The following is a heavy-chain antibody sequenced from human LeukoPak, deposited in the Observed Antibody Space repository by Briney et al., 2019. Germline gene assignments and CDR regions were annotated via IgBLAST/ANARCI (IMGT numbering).Heavy chain of an antibody. V-gene: IGHV3-66*01. D-gene: IGHD6-13*01. CDR3: VGSSSWYLGY. CDR2: IYSGGST. J-gene: IGHJ4*02. CDR1: GFTVISNY. Sequence: GGFLRLSCAASGFTVISNYMSWVRQAPGKGLEWVSVIYSGGSTYYADSVKGRFTISRDNSKNTLYLQMNSLRAEDMAVYYCVGSSSWYLGYWGQGTLVTVSS.